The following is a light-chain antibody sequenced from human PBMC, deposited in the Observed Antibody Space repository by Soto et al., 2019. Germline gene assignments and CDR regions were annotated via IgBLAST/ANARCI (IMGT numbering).Light chain of an antibody. J-gene: IGKJ5*01. CDR1: QSISNY. CDR2: DAS. V-gene: IGKV1-39*01. CDR3: QQYDYLIT. Sequence: DIQMTQSPSSLSASVGDRVIITCRASQSISNYLHWYQQKPGKAPNLLIYDASSLQSGVPSRFSGSGSGTDFTLTISRLEPEDFAVYFCQQYDYLITFGQGTRLEIK.